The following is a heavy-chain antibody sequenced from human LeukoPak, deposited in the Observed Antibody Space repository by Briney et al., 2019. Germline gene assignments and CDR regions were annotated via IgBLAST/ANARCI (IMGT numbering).Heavy chain of an antibody. D-gene: IGHD6-25*01. CDR3: ATQPRYSSVASWFNWFDP. CDR1: GYSISSGYY. CDR2: IYHSGST. Sequence: SETLSLTCAVSGYSISSGYYWGWIRQPPGKGVEWIGSIYHSGSTYYNPSLKSRVTRSVDTSKNQFSRKLSSVTAADTAVYYCATQPRYSSVASWFNWFDPWGQGTLVTVSS. V-gene: IGHV4-38-2*01. J-gene: IGHJ5*02.